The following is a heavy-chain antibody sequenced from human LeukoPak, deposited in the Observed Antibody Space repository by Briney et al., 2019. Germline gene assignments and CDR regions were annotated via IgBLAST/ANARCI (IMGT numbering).Heavy chain of an antibody. V-gene: IGHV1-18*01. D-gene: IGHD4-11*01. Sequence: ASVKVSFKASGYTFTSYAITGVRQAPGQGLEWMGGISAYNGKANYAQNRQRRVTMTTDASTSTPYMYVSSLRSADTAIYYRARMDIATAIFDYWGKGPLVTVSS. J-gene: IGHJ4*02. CDR2: ISAYNGKA. CDR1: GYTFTSYA. CDR3: ARMDIATAIFDY.